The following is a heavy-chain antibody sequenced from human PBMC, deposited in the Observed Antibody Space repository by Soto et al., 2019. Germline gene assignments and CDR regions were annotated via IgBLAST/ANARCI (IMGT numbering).Heavy chain of an antibody. V-gene: IGHV1-18*01. CDR1: GYIFTTYG. Sequence: QIQLVQSGGEVERPGASVTVSCEASGYIFTTYGLSWVRPTPAHGREWMGWISTDSGYTQYSQLLQGSVTMTRDTSTNTAYMELRDLTFADTGIYYCARDRPPGSLYGMDAWGQGTAVTVSS. J-gene: IGHJ6*02. CDR3: ARDRPPGSLYGMDA. CDR2: ISTDSGYT.